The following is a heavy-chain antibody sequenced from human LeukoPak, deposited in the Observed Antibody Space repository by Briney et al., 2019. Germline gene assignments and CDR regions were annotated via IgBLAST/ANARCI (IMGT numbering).Heavy chain of an antibody. Sequence: SETLTLTCTVSGGSIRGYYWSWIRQPPGKGLEWIAHMYYSGSSKYNPYLKSRATISRDTSKNQFSLKLTSVIVADTAVYFCAREGVAAAGAFDNWGQGTLVTVSA. CDR1: GGSIRGYY. CDR3: AREGVAAAGAFDN. D-gene: IGHD6-13*01. J-gene: IGHJ4*02. V-gene: IGHV4-59*01. CDR2: MYYSGSS.